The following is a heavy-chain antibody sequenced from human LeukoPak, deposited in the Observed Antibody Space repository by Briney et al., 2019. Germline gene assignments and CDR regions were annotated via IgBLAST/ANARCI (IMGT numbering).Heavy chain of an antibody. CDR2: ISYDGSNK. CDR1: GFTFSSYA. D-gene: IGHD3-16*02. CDR3: ARDFAL. Sequence: PGESLRLSCAASGFTFSSYAMHWVRQAPGKGLEWVAVISYDGSNKYYADSVKGRFTISRDNSKNTLYLQMNSLRAEDTAVYYCARDFALGGQGTLVTVSS. V-gene: IGHV3-30*04. J-gene: IGHJ4*02.